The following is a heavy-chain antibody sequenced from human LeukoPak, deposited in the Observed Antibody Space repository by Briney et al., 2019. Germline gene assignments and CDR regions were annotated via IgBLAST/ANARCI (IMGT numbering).Heavy chain of an antibody. Sequence: GGSLRLSCAASGFTFSSYWMSWVRQAPGKGLEWVANIKQDGSEKYYVDSVKGRFTISRDNTKNSLYLQMNSLRAEDTAVYYCARMGDGSGSYFSWYFDLWGRGTLVTVSS. V-gene: IGHV3-7*01. CDR2: IKQDGSEK. CDR3: ARMGDGSGSYFSWYFDL. D-gene: IGHD3-10*01. CDR1: GFTFSSYW. J-gene: IGHJ2*01.